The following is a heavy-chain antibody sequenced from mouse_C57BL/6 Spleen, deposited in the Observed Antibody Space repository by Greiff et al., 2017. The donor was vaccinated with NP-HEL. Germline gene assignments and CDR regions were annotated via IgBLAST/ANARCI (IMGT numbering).Heavy chain of an antibody. J-gene: IGHJ4*01. Sequence: VKLKQPGAELVRPGTSVKLSCKASGYTFTSYWMHWVKQRPGQGLEWIGVIDPSDSYTNYNQKFKGKATLTVDTSSSTAYMQLSSLTSEDSAVYYCARLTGTSGAMDYWGQGTSVTVSS. V-gene: IGHV1-59*01. CDR2: IDPSDSYT. CDR1: GYTFTSYW. CDR3: ARLTGTSGAMDY. D-gene: IGHD4-1*01.